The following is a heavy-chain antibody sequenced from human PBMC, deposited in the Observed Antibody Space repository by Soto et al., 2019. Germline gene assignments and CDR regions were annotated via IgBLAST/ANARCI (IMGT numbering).Heavy chain of an antibody. J-gene: IGHJ4*02. Sequence: QVQLVQSGAEVKKPGSSVKVSCKASGGTFSSYTISWVRQAPGQGLEWMGRIIPILGIANYAQKFQGRVTITADKSTSTAYMELSSLRYEDTAVYYCARDLGTTPPMPFDYWGQGTLVNVSS. CDR2: IIPILGIA. V-gene: IGHV1-69*08. D-gene: IGHD1-1*01. CDR3: ARDLGTTPPMPFDY. CDR1: GGTFSSYT.